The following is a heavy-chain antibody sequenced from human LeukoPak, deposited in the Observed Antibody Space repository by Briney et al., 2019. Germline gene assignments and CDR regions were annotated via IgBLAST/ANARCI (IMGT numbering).Heavy chain of an antibody. CDR1: GGSISPYF. CDR2: IYYSGST. J-gene: IGHJ4*02. Sequence: SETLSLTCTVSGGSISPYFWGWIRQPPGKGLEWIGYIYYSGSTNYNPSLKSRVTISVDTSKNQFSLKLSSVTAADTAVYYCARDIAAAEGGGFDYWGQGTLVTVSS. D-gene: IGHD6-13*01. CDR3: ARDIAAAEGGGFDY. V-gene: IGHV4-59*01.